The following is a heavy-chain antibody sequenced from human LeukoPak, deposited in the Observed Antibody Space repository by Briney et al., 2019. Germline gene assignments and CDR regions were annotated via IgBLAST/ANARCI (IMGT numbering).Heavy chain of an antibody. CDR2: IYYSGST. J-gene: IGHJ3*02. V-gene: IGHV4-59*01. CDR3: ARGLLDGYTHPAAFDI. CDR1: GGSFSGYY. D-gene: IGHD5-24*01. Sequence: SETLSLTCAVYGGSFSGYYWSWIRQPPGKGLEWIGYIYYSGSTNYNPSLKSRVTISVDTSKNQFSPKLSSVTAADTAVYYCARGLLDGYTHPAAFDIWGQGTMVTVSS.